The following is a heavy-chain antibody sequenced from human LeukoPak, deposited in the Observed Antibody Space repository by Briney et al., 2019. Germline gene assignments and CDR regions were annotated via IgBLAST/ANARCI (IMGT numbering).Heavy chain of an antibody. J-gene: IGHJ4*02. CDR3: AILQDIAAAACGSPLIAY. V-gene: IGHV4-59*08. CDR2: IYYSGST. D-gene: IGHD6-13*01. Sequence: SSETLSLTCTVSGDSISSYYCSWIRQPPGKGLELIGYIYYSGSTYYNPSLESRVTISVDTSKNQFSLKLSSETAADTAIYYCAILQDIAAAACGSPLIAYWGQGTLVTVSS. CDR1: GDSISSYY.